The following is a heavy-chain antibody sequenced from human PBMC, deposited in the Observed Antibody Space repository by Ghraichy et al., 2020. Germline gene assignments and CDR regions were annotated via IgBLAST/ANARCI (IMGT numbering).Heavy chain of an antibody. J-gene: IGHJ6*02. CDR2: IYSGGST. CDR3: ARDFFDSSSSPYYYGMDV. CDR1: GFTVSSNY. D-gene: IGHD6-6*01. Sequence: GGSLRLSCAASGFTVSSNYMSWVRQAPGKGLEWVSVIYSGGSTYYADSVKGRFTISRDNSKNTLYLQMNSLRAEDTAGYYCARDFFDSSSSPYYYGMDVWGQGTTVTVSS. V-gene: IGHV3-53*01.